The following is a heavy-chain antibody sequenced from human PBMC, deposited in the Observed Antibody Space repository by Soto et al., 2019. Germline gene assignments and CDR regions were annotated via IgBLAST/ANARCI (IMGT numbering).Heavy chain of an antibody. J-gene: IGHJ4*02. Sequence: PGGSLRLACTASGFTFSNYWMSWVRQAPGKGLEWVANIKQDGSEKYHVDSVNGRFTISRDNAKNSLHLQMNSLRAEDTAVYYCATRPHKSRNTGYLAVFDFWGQGTLVTVSS. V-gene: IGHV3-7*01. CDR2: IKQDGSEK. CDR3: ATRPHKSRNTGYLAVFDF. D-gene: IGHD3-9*01. CDR1: GFTFSNYW.